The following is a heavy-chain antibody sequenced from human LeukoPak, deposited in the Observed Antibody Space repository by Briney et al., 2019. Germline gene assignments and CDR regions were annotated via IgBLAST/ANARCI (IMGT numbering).Heavy chain of an antibody. Sequence: SVKVSCKASGYTFTGYYMHWVRQAPGQGLEWMGWINPNSGGTNYAQKLQGRVTMTTDTSTSTAYMELRSLRSDDTAVYYCARGSAGRLNWFDPWGQGTLVTVSS. CDR1: GYTFTGYY. J-gene: IGHJ5*02. CDR3: ARGSAGRLNWFDP. D-gene: IGHD5-12*01. CDR2: INPNSGGT. V-gene: IGHV1-2*02.